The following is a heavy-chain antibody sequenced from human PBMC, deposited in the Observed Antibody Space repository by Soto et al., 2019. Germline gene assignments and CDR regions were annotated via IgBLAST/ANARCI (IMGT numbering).Heavy chain of an antibody. V-gene: IGHV3-23*01. D-gene: IGHD2-15*01. Sequence: GGSLRLSCAASGFTFSSYAMSWVRQAPGKGLEWVSAISGSGGSTYYADSVKGRFTISRDNSKNTLYLQMNSLRAEDTAVYYCAKDGDCSGGSCYSFYYCYGMDVWGQGTTVTVSS. CDR2: ISGSGGST. J-gene: IGHJ6*02. CDR1: GFTFSSYA. CDR3: AKDGDCSGGSCYSFYYCYGMDV.